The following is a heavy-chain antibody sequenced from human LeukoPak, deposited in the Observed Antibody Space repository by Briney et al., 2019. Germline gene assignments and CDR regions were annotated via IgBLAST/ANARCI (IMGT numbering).Heavy chain of an antibody. CDR2: IRHHGWNE. D-gene: IGHD4-17*01. CDR1: GFTFSGFG. Sequence: GGSLRLSCETSGFTFSGFGMHWFRQAPSKGMEWVAFIRHHGWNESYADSVKGRFTISRDNSKHTLYIQMNSLRVEDTAVYSCAKDRRDYGDYGVDYWGQGTLVTVSS. V-gene: IGHV3-30*02. CDR3: AKDRRDYGDYGVDY. J-gene: IGHJ4*02.